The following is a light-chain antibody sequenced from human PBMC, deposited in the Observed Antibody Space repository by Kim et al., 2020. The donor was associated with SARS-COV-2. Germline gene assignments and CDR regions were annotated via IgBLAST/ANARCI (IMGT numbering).Light chain of an antibody. V-gene: IGLV3-1*01. J-gene: IGLJ2*01. CDR2: QNT. Sequence: SYELTQPPSVSVSPGQTASITCSGDKLGNKYTCWYQQKSGQSPVLVIYQNTKRPSGIPERFSGSSSGNTATLTISGTQAMDEADYHCQAWDSSTAVIFGGGTQLTVL. CDR3: QAWDSSTAVI. CDR1: KLGNKY.